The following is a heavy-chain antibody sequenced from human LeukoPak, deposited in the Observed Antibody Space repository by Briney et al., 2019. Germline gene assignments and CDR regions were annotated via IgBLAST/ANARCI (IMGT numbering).Heavy chain of an antibody. V-gene: IGHV4-38-2*01. CDR1: GFTFSSYA. CDR2: IYYSGST. D-gene: IGHD2-2*01. J-gene: IGHJ4*02. Sequence: GSLRLSCAASGFTFSSYAMSWVRQPPGKGLEWIGSIYYSGSTYYNPSLKSRVTISVDTSKNQFSLKLSSVTAADTAVYYCARYSTSWDYWGQGTLVTVSS. CDR3: ARYSTSWDY.